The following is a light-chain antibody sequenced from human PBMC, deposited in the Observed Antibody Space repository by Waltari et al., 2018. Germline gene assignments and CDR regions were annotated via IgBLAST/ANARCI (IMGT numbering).Light chain of an antibody. J-gene: IGLJ7*01. V-gene: IGLV1-51*02. CDR1: RSNIGNNY. Sequence: QSVLTQPPSVSAAPGQRVTISCSGGRSNIGNNYVSWYRQFPGTAPKLLIYENTERPSGMPGRCSGSQSGTSATLDITGLQAGDEADYYCGTWDSSLSGAVFGGGTHLTVL. CDR2: ENT. CDR3: GTWDSSLSGAV.